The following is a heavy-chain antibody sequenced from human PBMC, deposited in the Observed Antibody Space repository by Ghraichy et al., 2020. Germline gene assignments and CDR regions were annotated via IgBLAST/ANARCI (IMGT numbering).Heavy chain of an antibody. CDR2: IIPIFGTA. J-gene: IGHJ6*03. CDR3: ARSRWVVVITSYYYYYMDV. V-gene: IGHV1-69*13. D-gene: IGHD3-22*01. Sequence: SVKVSCKASGGTFSSYAISWVRQAPGQGLEWMGGIIPIFGTANYAQKFQGRVTITADESTSTAYMELSSLRSEDTAVYYCARSRWVVVITSYYYYYMDVWGKGTTVTVSS. CDR1: GGTFSSYA.